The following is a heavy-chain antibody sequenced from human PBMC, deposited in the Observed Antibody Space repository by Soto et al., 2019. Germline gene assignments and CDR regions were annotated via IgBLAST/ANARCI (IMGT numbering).Heavy chain of an antibody. J-gene: IGHJ4*02. CDR1: GGSISSGGYA. CDR3: ARSYSGGDAYFDY. D-gene: IGHD2-21*02. CDR2: IYQSGST. Sequence: SETLSLTCAVSGGSISSGGYAWAWIRQPPGKGLEWVGYIYQSGSTYYNPSLKSRVTIAADRSKNQFSLNLASVTAADTAVYYCARSYSGGDAYFDYWGQGTAVTVSS. V-gene: IGHV4-30-2*01.